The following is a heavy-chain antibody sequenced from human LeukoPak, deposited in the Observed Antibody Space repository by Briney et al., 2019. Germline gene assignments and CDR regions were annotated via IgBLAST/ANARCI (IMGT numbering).Heavy chain of an antibody. J-gene: IGHJ6*02. CDR1: GFTFSGSA. D-gene: IGHD6-13*01. V-gene: IGHV3-73*01. CDR2: IRCKANSYAT. CDR3: TRLGSLIAAAGTKHYYYYGMDV. Sequence: PGGSLKLSCAASGFTFSGSAMHWVRQASGKGLEWVGRIRCKANSYATAYAASVKGRFTISRDDSKNTAYLQMNSLKTEDTAVYYCTRLGSLIAAAGTKHYYYYGMDVWGQGTTVTVSS.